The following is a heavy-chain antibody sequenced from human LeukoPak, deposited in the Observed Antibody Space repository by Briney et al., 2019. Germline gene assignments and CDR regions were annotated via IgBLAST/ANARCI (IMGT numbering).Heavy chain of an antibody. CDR1: GFTFGDYA. D-gene: IGHD3-22*01. CDR3: AKGADSSGYDLSPFDV. Sequence: GGSLRLSCAAPGFTFGDYAIHWVRQAPGKVLGWVSLISGDDGNTYYADSVKGRFTISRDNSKNSLYLQVNSLRTEDTALYYCAKGADSSGYDLSPFDVWGQGTMVTVSS. V-gene: IGHV3-43*02. J-gene: IGHJ3*01. CDR2: ISGDDGNT.